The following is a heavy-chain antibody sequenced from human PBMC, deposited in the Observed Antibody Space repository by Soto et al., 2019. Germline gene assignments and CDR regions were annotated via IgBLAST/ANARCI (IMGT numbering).Heavy chain of an antibody. J-gene: IGHJ4*02. CDR3: ARRGSGSYYGY. CDR1: GFTFSSYA. V-gene: IGHV3-23*01. D-gene: IGHD1-26*01. CDR2: ISGSGDST. Sequence: EVQLLESGGGLVQPGGSLRLSCAASGFTFSSYAMRWVRQAPVKGLEWVSAISGSGDSTYYADSVKGRFTISRDNSKNTLYLQMNSLSAEDKAVYYCARRGSGSYYGYWGQGTLVTVSS.